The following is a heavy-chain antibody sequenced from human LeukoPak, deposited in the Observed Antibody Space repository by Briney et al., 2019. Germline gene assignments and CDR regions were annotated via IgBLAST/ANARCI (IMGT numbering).Heavy chain of an antibody. J-gene: IGHJ4*02. CDR3: TKEPGPYVLGY. CDR1: GFLVSSCG. D-gene: IGHD2-8*01. V-gene: IGHV3-33*03. CDR2: IWSNGNNK. Sequence: GGSLRLSCAASGFLVSSCGMHWVRQAPGKGLEWEGVIWSNGNNKYYADSVKGRFTISRDNSKNTLYLQMDSLRAEDTAVYYCTKEPGPYVLGYWGQGTLVTVSS.